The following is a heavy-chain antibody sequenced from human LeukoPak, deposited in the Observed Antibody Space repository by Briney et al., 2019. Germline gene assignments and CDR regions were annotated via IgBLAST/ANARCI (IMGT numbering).Heavy chain of an antibody. V-gene: IGHV4-61*02. CDR3: VRGVGYFDY. CDR1: GGSISSGGYF. J-gene: IGHJ4*02. D-gene: IGHD2-15*01. CDR2: IYSTGST. Sequence: PSQTLSLTCTVSGGSISSGGYFWTWIRQPAGKGLEWIGRIYSTGSTNYNPSLKSRVTMSVDTSKNQFSLKLTSVTAADTAVYYCVRGVGYFDYWGQGTLVTVSS.